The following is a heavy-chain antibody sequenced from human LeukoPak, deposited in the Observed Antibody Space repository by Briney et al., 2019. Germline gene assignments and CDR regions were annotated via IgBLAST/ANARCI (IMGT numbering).Heavy chain of an antibody. J-gene: IGHJ2*01. Sequence: EGSLRLSCAASGFTFSSYWMHWVRQAPGKGLVWVSRINSDGSSTSYADSVKGRFTISRDNARNSLYLQMNSLRAEDTAVYYCARDGLAAATLHWCFDLWGRGTLVTVSS. V-gene: IGHV3-74*01. CDR1: GFTFSSYW. CDR3: ARDGLAAATLHWCFDL. D-gene: IGHD2-15*01. CDR2: INSDGSST.